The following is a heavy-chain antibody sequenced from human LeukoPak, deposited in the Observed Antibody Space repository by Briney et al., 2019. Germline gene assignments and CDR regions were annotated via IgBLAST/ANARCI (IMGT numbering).Heavy chain of an antibody. CDR3: ARGGGYTSGWRLWL. D-gene: IGHD6-19*01. Sequence: SETLSLTCAVYGGSLTGYYWTWIRQPPGKGLEWFGEIYYSGRTNYDASLKGRVSISVDTSKNQFSLKLTSMTAADTAVYYCARGGGYTSGWRLWLWGQGSLVSVSS. CDR1: GGSLTGYY. CDR2: IYYSGRT. J-gene: IGHJ4*02. V-gene: IGHV4-34*01.